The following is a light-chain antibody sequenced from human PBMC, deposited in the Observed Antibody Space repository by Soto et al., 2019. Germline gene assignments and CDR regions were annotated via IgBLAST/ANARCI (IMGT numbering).Light chain of an antibody. J-gene: IGKJ4*01. CDR2: DAS. CDR1: QGISSW. Sequence: DIQMTQSPSSVSASVGDRVTITCRASQGISSWLAWYQQKPEKAPKLVIYDASSLQSGVPSRFSGSGSSTDFPLTISRPPAEDFATYYCQQANSFPLTFGGGTKVEI. V-gene: IGKV1-12*01. CDR3: QQANSFPLT.